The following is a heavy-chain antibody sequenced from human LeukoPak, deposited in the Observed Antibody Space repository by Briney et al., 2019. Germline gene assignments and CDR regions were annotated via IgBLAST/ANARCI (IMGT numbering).Heavy chain of an antibody. J-gene: IGHJ3*02. Sequence: SETLSLTCTVSGGSISSGSYYWSWIRQPAGKGVEWIGRIYTSGSTNYNPSLKSRVTISVDTSKNQFSLKLSSVTAADTAVYYCARAAYYYDSSGYYDAFDIWGQGTMVTVSS. CDR3: ARAAYYYDSSGYYDAFDI. CDR2: IYTSGST. D-gene: IGHD3-22*01. V-gene: IGHV4-61*02. CDR1: GGSISSGSYY.